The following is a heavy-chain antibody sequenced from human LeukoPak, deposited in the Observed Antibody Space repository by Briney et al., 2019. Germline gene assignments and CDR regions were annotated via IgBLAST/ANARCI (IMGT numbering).Heavy chain of an antibody. V-gene: IGHV3-23*01. CDR1: GFTFSSYA. Sequence: GGSLRLSCAASGFTFSSYAMSWVRQAPGKGLEWVSATSGSGGSTYYADSVKGRFTISRDSSKNTLYLQMNSLRAEDTAVYYCAKSPRGGSGYPLDYWGQGALVTVSS. CDR2: TSGSGGST. D-gene: IGHD3-22*01. J-gene: IGHJ4*02. CDR3: AKSPRGGSGYPLDY.